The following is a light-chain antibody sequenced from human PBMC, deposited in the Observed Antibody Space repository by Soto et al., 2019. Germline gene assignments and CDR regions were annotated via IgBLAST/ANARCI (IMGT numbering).Light chain of an antibody. Sequence: EIVMTQSPATLSVSPGERATLSCRASQSVNIYLAWYQQKPGQAPRLLIYGASTRATGTPDRFSGSGSGTDFTLTISRLEPEDFALYYCQQYHSSPLTFAQGTKVDIK. CDR2: GAS. CDR3: QQYHSSPLT. J-gene: IGKJ1*01. V-gene: IGKV3-20*01. CDR1: QSVNIY.